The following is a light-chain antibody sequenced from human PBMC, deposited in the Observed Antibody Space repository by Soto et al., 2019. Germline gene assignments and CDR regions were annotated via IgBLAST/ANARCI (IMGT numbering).Light chain of an antibody. CDR1: SSDVGGYNY. V-gene: IGLV2-14*01. CDR2: EVS. Sequence: QSALAQPASVSVSPGQSITISCTGTSSDVGGYNYVSWYQQHPGKAPKLMIYEVSNRPSGVSDRFSGSKSGNTASLTISGLQAEDEADYYCGSYTSSRIYVFRAGTKVTVL. CDR3: GSYTSSRIYV. J-gene: IGLJ1*01.